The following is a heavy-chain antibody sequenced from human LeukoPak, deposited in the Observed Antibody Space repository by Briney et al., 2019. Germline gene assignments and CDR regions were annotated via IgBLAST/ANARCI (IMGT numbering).Heavy chain of an antibody. CDR1: GFTFDDYA. J-gene: IGHJ3*02. CDR2: ISWNSGSI. D-gene: IGHD3-9*01. V-gene: IGHV3-9*01. Sequence: GGSLRLSCAASGFTFDDYAMHWVRQAPGKGLEWVSGISWNSGSIGYADSVKGRFTISRDNAKNSLYLQMNSLRAEDTALYYCAKATILTGPWVAFDIWGQGTMVTVSS. CDR3: AKATILTGPWVAFDI.